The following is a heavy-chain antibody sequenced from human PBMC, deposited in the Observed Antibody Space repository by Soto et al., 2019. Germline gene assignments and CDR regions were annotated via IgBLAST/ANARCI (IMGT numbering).Heavy chain of an antibody. CDR2: FDPEDGET. J-gene: IGHJ3*02. V-gene: IGHV1-24*01. CDR1: GYTLTELS. CDR3: ATGHLYRDAFDI. Sequence: PSVTVSCKVSGYTLTELSMHWVRQAPGKGLEWMGGFDPEDGETIYAQKFQGRVTMTEDTSTDTAYMELSSLRSEDTAVYYFATGHLYRDAFDIWGQGTMVTVSS.